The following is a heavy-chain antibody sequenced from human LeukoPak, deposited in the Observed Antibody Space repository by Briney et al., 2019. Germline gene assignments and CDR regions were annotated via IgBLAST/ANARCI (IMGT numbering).Heavy chain of an antibody. CDR2: ISSSSSYI. D-gene: IGHD6-19*01. CDR1: GFTFSSYS. Sequence: PGGSLRLSCAASGFTFSSYSMNWVRQAPGKGLGWVSSISSSSSYIYYADSVKGRFTISRDNAKNSLYLQMNSLRAEDTAVYYCARDRGDVAVAGLGYWGQGTLVTVSS. V-gene: IGHV3-21*01. CDR3: ARDRGDVAVAGLGY. J-gene: IGHJ4*02.